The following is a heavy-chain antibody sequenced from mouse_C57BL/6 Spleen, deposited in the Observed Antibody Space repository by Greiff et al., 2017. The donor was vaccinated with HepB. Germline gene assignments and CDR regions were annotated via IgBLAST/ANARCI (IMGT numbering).Heavy chain of an antibody. J-gene: IGHJ1*03. CDR3: ARPLYDGNWYFDV. CDR1: GYTFTDYN. CDR2: INPNNGGT. V-gene: IGHV1-22*01. Sequence: VQLQQSGPELVKPGASVKMSCKASGYTFTDYNMHWVKQSHGKSLEWIGYINPNNGGTSYNQKFKGKATLTVNKSSSTAYMELRSLTSEDSAVYYCARPLYDGNWYFDVWGTGTTVTVSS. D-gene: IGHD2-12*01.